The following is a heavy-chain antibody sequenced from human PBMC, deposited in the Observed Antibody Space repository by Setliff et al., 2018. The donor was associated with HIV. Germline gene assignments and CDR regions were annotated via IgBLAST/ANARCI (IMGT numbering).Heavy chain of an antibody. Sequence: SETLSLTCTVSGGSISSGGYYRSWIRQHPGKGLEWIGYIYHSGITNYNPSLKSRVTISLDTSKNQFSLKLSSVTAADTAVYYCARGIAAAEGYFDYWGQGTLVTVSS. CDR1: GGSISSGGYY. CDR2: IYHSGIT. J-gene: IGHJ4*02. CDR3: ARGIAAAEGYFDY. V-gene: IGHV4-31*03. D-gene: IGHD6-13*01.